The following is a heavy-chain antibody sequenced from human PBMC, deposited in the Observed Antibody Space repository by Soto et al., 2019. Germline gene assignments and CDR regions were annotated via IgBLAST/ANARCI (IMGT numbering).Heavy chain of an antibody. CDR3: ARPNQFITSRGILWFDP. CDR2: IYPRDSDT. J-gene: IGHJ5*02. D-gene: IGHD6-6*01. CDR1: GYSFTDYW. Sequence: GESLKISCKGSGYSFTDYWIGWVRQMPGKGLEWMGIIYPRDSDTRYSPSFQGQVTISADKSINTAYLQWRSLKASDTAMYYCARPNQFITSRGILWFDPWGQGTLVTVSS. V-gene: IGHV5-51*01.